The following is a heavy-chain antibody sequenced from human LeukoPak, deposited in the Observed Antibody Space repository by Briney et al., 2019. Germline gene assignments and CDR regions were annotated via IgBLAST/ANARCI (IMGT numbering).Heavy chain of an antibody. CDR2: ISYSGNT. J-gene: IGHJ4*02. V-gene: IGHV4-39*07. Sequence: PSETLSLTCTVSGGSISSNSFYWAWIRQPPGKGLEWIGSISYSGNTYYNPSLKSRVTISVDTSKNQFSLKVSSVTAADTAVYYCARSMVLIAAAGKGFDYWGQGTLVTVSS. D-gene: IGHD6-13*01. CDR1: GGSISSNSFY. CDR3: ARSMVLIAAAGKGFDY.